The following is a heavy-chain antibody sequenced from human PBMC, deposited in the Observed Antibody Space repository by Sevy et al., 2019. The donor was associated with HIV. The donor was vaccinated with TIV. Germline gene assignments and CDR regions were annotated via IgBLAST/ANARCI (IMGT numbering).Heavy chain of an antibody. CDR1: GFTFRTFA. D-gene: IGHD7-27*01. CDR2: ISDTGTST. CDR3: AKYAGDFPHFDY. Sequence: GESLKISCAASGFTFRTFAMSWVRQAPGKGLQSVSSISDTGTSTYYADSVEGRFTISRDNSKKTLYLQMNSLRAEDTALYYCAKYAGDFPHFDYWGQGTLVTVSS. J-gene: IGHJ4*02. V-gene: IGHV3-23*01.